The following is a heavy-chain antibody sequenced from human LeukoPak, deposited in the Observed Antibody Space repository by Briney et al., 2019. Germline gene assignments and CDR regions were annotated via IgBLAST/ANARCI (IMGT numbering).Heavy chain of an antibody. J-gene: IGHJ4*02. CDR3: ARDLNYDFWSGYYPPGY. D-gene: IGHD3-3*01. CDR2: IKQDGSEK. Sequence: PGGSLRLSCAASGFTFSSYWMSWVRQAPGKGLEWVANIKQDGSEKYYVDSVKGRFTISRDNAKNSLYLQMNSLRAEDTAVYYCARDLNYDFWSGYYPPGYWGQGTLVTVSP. V-gene: IGHV3-7*01. CDR1: GFTFSSYW.